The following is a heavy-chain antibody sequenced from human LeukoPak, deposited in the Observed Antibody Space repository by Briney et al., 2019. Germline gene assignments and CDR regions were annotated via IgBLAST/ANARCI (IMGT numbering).Heavy chain of an antibody. Sequence: GGSLRLSCAASGFTFSSYSMNWVRQAPGKGLEWVSSISSSSSYTYYADSVKGRFTISRDNAKNSLYLQMNSLRAEDTAVYYCARERSAAGTPFEDYWGQGTLVTVSS. CDR1: GFTFSSYS. V-gene: IGHV3-21*01. CDR3: ARERSAAGTPFEDY. D-gene: IGHD6-13*01. J-gene: IGHJ4*02. CDR2: ISSSSSYT.